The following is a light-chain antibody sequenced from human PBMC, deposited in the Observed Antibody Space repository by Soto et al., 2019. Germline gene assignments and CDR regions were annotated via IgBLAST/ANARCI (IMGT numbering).Light chain of an antibody. Sequence: DIQLTQSPSFLSTSVGERVTISCRASQGISSYLAWYQQTPGKAPKLLIYASSTLQSGVPSRFSGSGSGTEFTLTIGSLQPEDFATNYCQQLNTFPVTFGQGTRLDI. V-gene: IGKV1-9*01. J-gene: IGKJ5*01. CDR3: QQLNTFPVT. CDR2: ASS. CDR1: QGISSY.